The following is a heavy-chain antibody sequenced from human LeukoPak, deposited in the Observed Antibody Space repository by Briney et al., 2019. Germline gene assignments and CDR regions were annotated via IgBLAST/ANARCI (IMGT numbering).Heavy chain of an antibody. J-gene: IGHJ6*02. Sequence: PGGSLRLSCAASGFTLSSNWMHWVRQAPGKGLVWVSRINGDGSTTSYAGSVKGRFTISRDNAKNTLYLQMNSLRAEDTAVYYCARETSGRGMDVWGQGTTVSASS. V-gene: IGHV3-74*01. CDR1: GFTLSSNW. D-gene: IGHD6-19*01. CDR2: INGDGSTT. CDR3: ARETSGRGMDV.